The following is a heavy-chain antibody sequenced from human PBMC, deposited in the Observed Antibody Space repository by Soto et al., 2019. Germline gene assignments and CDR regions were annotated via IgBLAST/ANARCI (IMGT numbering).Heavy chain of an antibody. Sequence: QVQLQESGPGLVKPSETLSLTCTVSGGSISSYYWSWIRQPPGKGLEWIGYIYYSGSTNYHPSVKSRVSLSVDTSKNQFSLKLSSVTAADTAVYYCARWLRPYYFDYWGQGTLVTVSS. J-gene: IGHJ4*02. CDR1: GGSISSYY. D-gene: IGHD5-12*01. CDR3: ARWLRPYYFDY. CDR2: IYYSGST. V-gene: IGHV4-59*01.